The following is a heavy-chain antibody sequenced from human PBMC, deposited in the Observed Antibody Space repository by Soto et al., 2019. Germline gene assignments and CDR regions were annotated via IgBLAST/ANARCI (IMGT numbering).Heavy chain of an antibody. CDR1: GFSLSTSGVG. CDR2: IYWDDDK. J-gene: IGHJ5*02. CDR3: ARSRIVGARSTWFDP. Sequence: QITSKESGPTLVKPTQTLTLTCTFSGFSLSTSGVGVGWIRQPPGKALEWLALIYWDDDKRYSPSLKSRRTITKDTSKNQVVLTMTNMDPVDTATYYCARSRIVGARSTWFDPWGQGTMVTVSS. V-gene: IGHV2-5*02. D-gene: IGHD1-26*01.